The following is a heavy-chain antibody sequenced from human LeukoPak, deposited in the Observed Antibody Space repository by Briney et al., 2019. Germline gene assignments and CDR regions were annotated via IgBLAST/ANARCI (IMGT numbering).Heavy chain of an antibody. CDR1: GGTFNSYA. J-gene: IGHJ4*02. CDR2: ILPIFDTA. D-gene: IGHD6-19*01. CDR3: ARVKYSSGWYYFDY. V-gene: IGHV1-69*05. Sequence: SEKVFCKASGGTFNSYAISWVPQAPGQGLEWMGRILPIFDTANYAQKFQSRVTITTDVSTRTAYMELSSLRSEDTAVYYCARVKYSSGWYYFDYWGQGTLVTVSS.